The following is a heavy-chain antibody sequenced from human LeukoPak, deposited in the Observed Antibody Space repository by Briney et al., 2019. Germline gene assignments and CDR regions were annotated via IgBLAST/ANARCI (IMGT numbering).Heavy chain of an antibody. CDR3: ARRKIAAAGTSDY. CDR1: GYTFTSYD. CDR2: MNPNSGNT. Sequence: GASVKVSCKASGYTFTSYDINWVRQATGQGLEWMGWMNPNSGNTGYAQKFQGRVTMTRNTSISTAYMELSSLRSEDTAVYYCARRKIAAAGTSDYWGQGTLVTVSS. D-gene: IGHD6-13*01. V-gene: IGHV1-8*01. J-gene: IGHJ4*02.